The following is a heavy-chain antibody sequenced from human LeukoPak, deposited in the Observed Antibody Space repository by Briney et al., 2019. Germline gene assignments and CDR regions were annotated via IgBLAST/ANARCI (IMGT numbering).Heavy chain of an antibody. CDR3: ARDRGSSGWYEFDS. CDR1: GFTSSSYW. D-gene: IGHD6-19*01. V-gene: IGHV3-7*01. CDR2: IKQDGSEK. J-gene: IGHJ4*02. Sequence: GGSLRLSCAASGFTSSSYWMSWVRQAPGKGLEWVANIKQDGSEKYYVDSVKGRFTISRDNAKNSLYLQMNSLRAEDTAVYYCARDRGSSGWYEFDSWGQGTLDTVSS.